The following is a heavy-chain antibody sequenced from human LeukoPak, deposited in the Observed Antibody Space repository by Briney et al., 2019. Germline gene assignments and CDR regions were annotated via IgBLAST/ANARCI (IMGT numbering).Heavy chain of an antibody. CDR2: IYYTGST. CDR3: ARHGGYHSPIDY. CDR1: AGSITNY. D-gene: IGHD3-22*01. V-gene: IGHV4-59*08. J-gene: IGHJ4*02. Sequence: SETLSLTCTVSAGSITNYWSWIRQPPGKGLEWIGYIYYTGSTNYNPSLKSRVSISVDTSKNQFSLKLSSVTAADTAVYYCARHGGYHSPIDYWGQGTLVTVSS.